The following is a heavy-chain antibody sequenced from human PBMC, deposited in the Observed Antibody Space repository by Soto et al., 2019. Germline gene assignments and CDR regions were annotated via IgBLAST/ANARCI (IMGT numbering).Heavy chain of an antibody. J-gene: IGHJ3*02. V-gene: IGHV3-21*01. Sequence: GGSLRLSCAASGFTFSSYSMNWVRQAPGKGLEWVSSISSSSSYIYYADSVKGRFTTSRDNAKNSLYLQMNSLRAEDTAVYYCARDLEYYDYIWGSYRYSGVQDDAFDIWGQGTMVTVSS. CDR2: ISSSSSYI. CDR1: GFTFSSYS. CDR3: ARDLEYYDYIWGSYRYSGVQDDAFDI. D-gene: IGHD3-16*02.